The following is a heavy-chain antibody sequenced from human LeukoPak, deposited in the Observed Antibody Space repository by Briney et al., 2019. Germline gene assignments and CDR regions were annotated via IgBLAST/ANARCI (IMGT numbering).Heavy chain of an antibody. Sequence: GASVKVSCKASGYTFTSYDINWVRQATGQGLEWMGWMNPNSGNTGYAQKFQGRVTITRNTSISTAYMELSSLRSEDTAVYYCARRGGYDQSFRYWGQGTLVTVSS. J-gene: IGHJ4*02. CDR3: ARRGGYDQSFRY. CDR2: MNPNSGNT. CDR1: GYTFTSYD. D-gene: IGHD5-12*01. V-gene: IGHV1-8*03.